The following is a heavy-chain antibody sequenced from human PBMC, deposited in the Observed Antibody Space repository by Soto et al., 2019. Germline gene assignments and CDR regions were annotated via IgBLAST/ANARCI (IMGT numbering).Heavy chain of an antibody. CDR2: IYYSGST. J-gene: IGHJ3*02. V-gene: IGHV4-31*03. D-gene: IGHD4-17*01. Sequence: PSETLCLTCTVSGGSIRSGVCYWSWIRQHPGKGLEWIGYIYYSGSTYYNPSLKSRVTISVDTSKNQFSLKLSSVTAADTAVYYCARECGTVEGAGAFDIWGQGTMVTVSS. CDR3: ARECGTVEGAGAFDI. CDR1: GGSIRSGVCY.